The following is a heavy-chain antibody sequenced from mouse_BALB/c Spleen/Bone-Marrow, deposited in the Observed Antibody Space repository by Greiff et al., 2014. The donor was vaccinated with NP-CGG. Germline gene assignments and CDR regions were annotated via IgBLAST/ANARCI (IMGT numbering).Heavy chain of an antibody. Sequence: QVQLQQSGAEFVKPGTSVKLSCKASGYNFTSYWINWVKLRPGQGLEWIGDIYPGSGGNHKNEKFKTKATLTVDTPSSTAYMQLSSLASEDSALYCCARDGNWPFAYWGQGTLVTVSA. CDR3: ARDGNWPFAY. D-gene: IGHD4-1*01. V-gene: IGHV1-55*01. CDR2: IYPGSGGN. J-gene: IGHJ3*01. CDR1: GYNFTSYW.